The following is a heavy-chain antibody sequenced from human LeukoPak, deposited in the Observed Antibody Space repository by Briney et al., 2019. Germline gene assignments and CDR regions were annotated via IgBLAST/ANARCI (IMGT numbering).Heavy chain of an antibody. CDR3: TLWFGEFAFDY. Sequence: GGSLRLSCAASGFTFSDHYMDWVRQAPGKGLEWVGRTRNKANSYTTEYAASVKGRFIISRDDSKNSLYLQMNSLKTEDTAVYYCTLWFGEFAFDYWGQGTLVTVSS. J-gene: IGHJ4*02. CDR1: GFTFSDHY. D-gene: IGHD3-10*01. CDR2: TRNKANSYTT. V-gene: IGHV3-72*01.